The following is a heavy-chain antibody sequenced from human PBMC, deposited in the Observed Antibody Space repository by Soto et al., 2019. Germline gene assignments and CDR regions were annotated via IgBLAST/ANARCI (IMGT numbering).Heavy chain of an antibody. Sequence: PGESLKISCKGSGYSFTSYWIGWVRQMPGKGLEWMGIIYPGDSDTRYSPSFQGQVTISADKSISTAYLQWSSLKASDTAMYYCARRSRDGYNLGGMDVWGQGTTVTVSS. CDR3: ARRSRDGYNLGGMDV. CDR2: IYPGDSDT. J-gene: IGHJ6*02. CDR1: GYSFTSYW. V-gene: IGHV5-51*01. D-gene: IGHD5-12*01.